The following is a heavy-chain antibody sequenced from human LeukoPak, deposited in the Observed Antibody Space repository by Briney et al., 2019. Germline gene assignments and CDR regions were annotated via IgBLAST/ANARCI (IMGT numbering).Heavy chain of an antibody. CDR2: ISYSGST. CDR1: GGSISSYY. CDR3: ARLGGCSSISCYVHGFDP. Sequence: PSETLSLTCTVSGGSISSYYWSWIRQPPGKGLEWIGDISYSGSTNYYPSLKSRVTISLDTSKNQFTLKLSSATAADTAVYYCARLGGCSSISCYVHGFDPWGQGTLVTVSS. J-gene: IGHJ5*02. V-gene: IGHV4-59*01. D-gene: IGHD2-2*01.